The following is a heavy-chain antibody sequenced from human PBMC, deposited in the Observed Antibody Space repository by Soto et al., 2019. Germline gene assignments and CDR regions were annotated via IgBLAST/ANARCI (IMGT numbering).Heavy chain of an antibody. CDR3: ARVGYYYDSSGYQTGYFDY. J-gene: IGHJ4*02. Sequence: GASVKVSCEASGYTLSTSGLSWVRQAPGQGLEWMGWINAYTGYTNYAQSLQGRVTMTTDTSTGTAYMELGSLRSDDTAVYYCARVGYYYDSSGYQTGYFDYWGQGTLVTVSS. V-gene: IGHV1-18*01. CDR2: INAYTGYT. D-gene: IGHD3-22*01. CDR1: GYTLSTSG.